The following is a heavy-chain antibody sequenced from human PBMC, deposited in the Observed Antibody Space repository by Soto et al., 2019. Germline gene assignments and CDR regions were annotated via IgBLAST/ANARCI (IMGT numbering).Heavy chain of an antibody. V-gene: IGHV3-23*01. CDR3: ATPPTVTHGGYFDY. CDR2: ISGSGGST. D-gene: IGHD4-17*01. Sequence: GGSLRLSCAASGITFSSYAMSWVRQAPGKGLEWVSAISGSGGSTYYADSVKGRFTISRDNSKNTLYLQMNSLRAEDTAVYYCATPPTVTHGGYFDYWGQGTLVTVSS. J-gene: IGHJ4*02. CDR1: GITFSSYA.